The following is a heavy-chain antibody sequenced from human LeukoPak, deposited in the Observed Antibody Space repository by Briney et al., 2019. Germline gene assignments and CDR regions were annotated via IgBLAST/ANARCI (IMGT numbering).Heavy chain of an antibody. CDR3: TRDGPSSLVADTYYGMDV. J-gene: IGHJ6*02. CDR1: GFTFSSYW. V-gene: IGHV3-7*01. Sequence: GGSLRLSCAASGFTFSSYWMSWVRQAPGKGLEWVANIKQDGSEKYYVDSVKGRFTISRDNAKNSLYLQMNSLRAEDTAVYYCTRDGPSSLVADTYYGMDVWGQGTTVTVSS. CDR2: IKQDGSEK. D-gene: IGHD2-15*01.